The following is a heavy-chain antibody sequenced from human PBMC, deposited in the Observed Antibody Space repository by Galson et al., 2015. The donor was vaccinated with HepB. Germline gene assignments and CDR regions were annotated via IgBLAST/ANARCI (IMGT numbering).Heavy chain of an antibody. CDR2: ISYDGSNK. J-gene: IGHJ4*02. Sequence: SLRLSCAASGFTFSSYAMHWVRQAPGKGLEWVAVISYDGSNKYYADSVKGRFTISRDNSKNTLYLQMNSLRAEDTAVYYCAAPVQGDPYYYGSFDYWGQGTLVTVSS. D-gene: IGHD3-10*01. CDR3: AAPVQGDPYYYGSFDY. V-gene: IGHV3-30*04. CDR1: GFTFSSYA.